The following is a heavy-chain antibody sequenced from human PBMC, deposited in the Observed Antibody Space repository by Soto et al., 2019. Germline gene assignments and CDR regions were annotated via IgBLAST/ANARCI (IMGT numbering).Heavy chain of an antibody. Sequence: EVQLVESGGGLVKPGGSLRLSCAASGFTFSSYSMNWVRQAPGKGLEWVSSISSSSSYIYYADSVKGRFTIARDNDNNALYLQMNSRRAEDTAVYYCARDRNGSGSYYIRYCGQGTLVTVSS. CDR3: ARDRNGSGSYYIRY. D-gene: IGHD3-10*01. CDR1: GFTFSSYS. J-gene: IGHJ4*02. V-gene: IGHV3-21*01. CDR2: ISSSSSYI.